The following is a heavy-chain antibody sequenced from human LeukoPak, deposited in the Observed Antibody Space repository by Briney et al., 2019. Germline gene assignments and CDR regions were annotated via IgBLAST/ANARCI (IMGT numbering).Heavy chain of an antibody. CDR1: GFTFSSYS. D-gene: IGHD6-19*01. CDR2: ISCSSSYI. CDR3: ARFLTASGLYYFDY. Sequence: GGSLRLSCAASGFTFSSYSMNWVRQAPGKGLEWVSSISCSSSYIGYADSVKGRFTISRDNAKNSLYLQMNSLNAEETAVYYCARFLTASGLYYFDYWGQGTLVTVSS. V-gene: IGHV3-21*01. J-gene: IGHJ4*02.